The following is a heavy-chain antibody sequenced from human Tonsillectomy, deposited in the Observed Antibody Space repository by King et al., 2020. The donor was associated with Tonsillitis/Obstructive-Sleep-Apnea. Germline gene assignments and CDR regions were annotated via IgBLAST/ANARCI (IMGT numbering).Heavy chain of an antibody. J-gene: IGHJ5*02. CDR2: IFSNDEK. CDR3: ARSYDFWSGYYVWFDP. D-gene: IGHD3-3*01. CDR1: GVSLSNARMG. V-gene: IGHV2-26*01. Sequence: TLKESGPVLVKPTETLTLTCTVSGVSLSNARMGVSWILQPPGKALEWLAHIFSNDEKSYSPSLKSRLTISKDTSKSQVVLTMTNMDPVDTATYYCARSYDFWSGYYVWFDPWGQGTLVTVSS.